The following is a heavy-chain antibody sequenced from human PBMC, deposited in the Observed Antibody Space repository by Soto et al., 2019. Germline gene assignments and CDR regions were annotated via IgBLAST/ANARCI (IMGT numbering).Heavy chain of an antibody. CDR2: INHSGST. CDR1: GGSFRGYY. CDR3: AREGFWSGQYYYYYYMDV. J-gene: IGHJ6*03. V-gene: IGHV4-34*01. Sequence: QVQLQQWGAGLLKPSETLSLTCAVYGGSFRGYYWSWIRQPPGKGLEWIGAINHSGSTNYTTSLKIRVTISVDTSKNQFSLKLSSVTGADTAVYYCAREGFWSGQYYYYYYMDVWGKGTTVTGSS. D-gene: IGHD3-3*01.